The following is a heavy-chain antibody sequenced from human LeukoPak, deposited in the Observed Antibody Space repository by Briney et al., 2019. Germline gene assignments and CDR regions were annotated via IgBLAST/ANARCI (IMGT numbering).Heavy chain of an antibody. J-gene: IGHJ6*03. CDR1: GGSISSYY. V-gene: IGHV4-59*01. CDR3: ARGNNGYGHYYYYYMDV. CDR2: IYYSGST. D-gene: IGHD5-18*01. Sequence: SETLSLTCTVSGGSISSYYWSWIRQPAGKGLEWIGYIYYSGSTNYNPSLKSRVTISVDTSKNQFSLKLSSVTAADTAVYYCARGNNGYGHYYYYYMDVWGKGTTVTVSS.